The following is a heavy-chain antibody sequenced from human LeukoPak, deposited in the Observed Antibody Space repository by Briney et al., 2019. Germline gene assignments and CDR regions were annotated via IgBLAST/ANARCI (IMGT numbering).Heavy chain of an antibody. Sequence: PGGSLRLSCAASGFTFSGYEMAWVRQAPGKGLEWVSYISSGGSTIYYADSVKGRFTISRDNAKNSLYLQMNSLIAEDTAVYYCARITVVITYFDYWGQGALVTVSS. V-gene: IGHV3-48*03. J-gene: IGHJ4*02. D-gene: IGHD3-22*01. CDR2: ISSGGSTI. CDR3: ARITVVITYFDY. CDR1: GFTFSGYE.